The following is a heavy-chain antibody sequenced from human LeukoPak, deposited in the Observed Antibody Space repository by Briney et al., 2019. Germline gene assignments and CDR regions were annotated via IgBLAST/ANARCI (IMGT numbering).Heavy chain of an antibody. J-gene: IGHJ4*02. V-gene: IGHV4-38-2*02. CDR3: ARVVVNSYYFDY. CDR2: IYHSGST. D-gene: IGHD3-22*01. CDR1: GYSISSGYY. Sequence: SETLSLTCTVSGYSISSGYYWGWIRQPPGKGLEWIGSIYHSGSTYYNPSLKSRVTISVDTSKNQFSLKLSSVTAADTAVYYCARVVVNSYYFDYWGQGTLVTVCS.